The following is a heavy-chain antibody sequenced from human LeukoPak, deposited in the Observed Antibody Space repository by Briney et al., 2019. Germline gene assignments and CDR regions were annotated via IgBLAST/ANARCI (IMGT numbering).Heavy chain of an antibody. CDR2: IIPIFGTA. D-gene: IGHD3-10*01. Sequence: SSVKVSCKASGGTFSSYAISWVRQAPGQGLEWMGRIIPIFGTANYAQKFRGRVTITTDESTSTAYMELSSLRSEDTAVYYCARDPLWFGESSDYWGQGTLVTVSS. CDR3: ARDPLWFGESSDY. V-gene: IGHV1-69*05. CDR1: GGTFSSYA. J-gene: IGHJ4*02.